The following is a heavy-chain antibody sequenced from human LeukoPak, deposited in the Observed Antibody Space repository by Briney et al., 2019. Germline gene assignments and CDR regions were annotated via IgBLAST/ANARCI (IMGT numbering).Heavy chain of an antibody. Sequence: GGSLRLSCAASGFTFSSIAMSWVRQAPDKGLEWGSTISGSGGGTYYADSVKGRFTISRDDSKNTLYLQMNSLRADDTAVYYCAKDLGRYRNNFFDYWGQGNLVTVSS. CDR2: ISGSGGGT. CDR3: AKDLGRYRNNFFDY. J-gene: IGHJ4*02. CDR1: GFTFSSIA. D-gene: IGHD7-27*01. V-gene: IGHV3-23*01.